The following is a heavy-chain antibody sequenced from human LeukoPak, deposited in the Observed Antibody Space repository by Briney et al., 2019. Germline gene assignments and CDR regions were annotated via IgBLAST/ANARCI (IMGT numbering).Heavy chain of an antibody. Sequence: GGSLRLSCAASGFTFSSYDMSWVRQAPGKGLECVSAISRGVGNTYYADSVKGRFTISRDNSKNTLYVQMNNLRADDTAVYYCVKKGQADDDGKPDWGQGALVTVSP. J-gene: IGHJ4*02. CDR2: ISRGVGNT. V-gene: IGHV3-23*01. CDR1: GFTFSSYD. D-gene: IGHD1-1*01. CDR3: VKKGQADDDGKPD.